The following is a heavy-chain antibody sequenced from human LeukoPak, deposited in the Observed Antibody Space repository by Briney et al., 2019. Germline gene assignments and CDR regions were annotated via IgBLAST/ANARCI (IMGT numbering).Heavy chain of an antibody. J-gene: IGHJ5*02. CDR2: IIPIFGTA. D-gene: IGHD3-3*01. V-gene: IGHV1-69*13. Sequence: SVKVSCKASGYSFTGYYINWVRQAPGQGLEWMGGIIPIFGTANYAQKFQGRVTITADESTSTAYMELSSLRSEDTAVYYCARVQTLEVGWFDPWAREPWSPSPQ. CDR3: ARVQTLEVGWFDP. CDR1: GYSFTGYY.